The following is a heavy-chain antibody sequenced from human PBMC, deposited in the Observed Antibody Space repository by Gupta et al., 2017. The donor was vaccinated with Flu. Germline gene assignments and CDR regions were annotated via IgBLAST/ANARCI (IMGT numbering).Heavy chain of an antibody. D-gene: IGHD5-18*01. CDR1: GDSISSSSYY. CDR3: ATRGYSYGYLDY. J-gene: IGHJ4*02. Sequence: QLQLQESGPGLVKPSETLSLTRTVSGDSISSSSYYWGWIRQPPGKGLEWIGNIHYSGSTHYNPSLKSRVTISVDTSKNLFSLKLSSVTAADTAVYYCATRGYSYGYLDYWGQGTLVTVSS. V-gene: IGHV4-39*01. CDR2: IHYSGST.